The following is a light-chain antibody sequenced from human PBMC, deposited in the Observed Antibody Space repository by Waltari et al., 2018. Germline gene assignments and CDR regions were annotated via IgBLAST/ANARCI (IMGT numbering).Light chain of an antibody. J-gene: IGKJ4*01. CDR2: GAS. V-gene: IGKV3-20*01. CDR1: QSVSTY. Sequence: EIVLTQFPGTLALSPGERATLSCRASQSVSTYFAWYQQKPGQAPSLLLHGASSRATGIPDRFSGGGSGTDFTLTISRLEPEDFAVYYCQHYGSSLSTFGGGTKVEIK. CDR3: QHYGSSLST.